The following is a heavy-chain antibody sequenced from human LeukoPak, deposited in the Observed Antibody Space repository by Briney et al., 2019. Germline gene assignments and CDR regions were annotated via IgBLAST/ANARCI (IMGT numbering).Heavy chain of an antibody. Sequence: GASVKVSCKASGCTFTSYGISWVRQAPGQGLEWMGWISAYNGNTNYAQKLQGRVTMTTDTSTSTAYMELRSLRSDDTAVYYCARGPYDILTGYYTTRPFDYWGQGTLVTVSS. CDR1: GCTFTSYG. J-gene: IGHJ4*02. CDR3: ARGPYDILTGYYTTRPFDY. V-gene: IGHV1-18*01. CDR2: ISAYNGNT. D-gene: IGHD3-9*01.